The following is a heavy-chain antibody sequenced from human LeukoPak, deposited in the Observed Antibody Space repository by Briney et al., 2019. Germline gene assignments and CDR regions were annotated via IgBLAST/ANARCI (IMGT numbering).Heavy chain of an antibody. D-gene: IGHD6-19*01. CDR2: LGGTGIDT. J-gene: IGHJ4*02. CDR3: AKEGNGWSFDY. Sequence: GGSLRLSCAASGFTFAIYAMTWVCQAPGKGLEWVSGLGGTGIDTFYADSVKGRFTISRDNSNNTLYLQMNSLRAEDAAVYYCAKEGNGWSFDYWGQGTLVTVSS. V-gene: IGHV3-23*01. CDR1: GFTFAIYA.